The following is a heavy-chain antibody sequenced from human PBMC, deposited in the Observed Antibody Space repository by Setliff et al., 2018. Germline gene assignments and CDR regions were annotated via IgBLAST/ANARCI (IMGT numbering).Heavy chain of an antibody. J-gene: IGHJ6*03. V-gene: IGHV4-39*01. D-gene: IGHD3-10*01. CDR2: IYYSGST. CDR1: GGSISSGGYY. CDR3: ARHVGSRSRGYNYYYYDMDV. Sequence: SETLSLTCTVSGGSISSGGYYWSWIRQHPGKGLEWIGYIYYSGSTYYNPSLKSRVTMSVDTSKSHFSLRLSSVTAADTAVYYCARHVGSRSRGYNYYYYDMDVWGKGTTVTVSS.